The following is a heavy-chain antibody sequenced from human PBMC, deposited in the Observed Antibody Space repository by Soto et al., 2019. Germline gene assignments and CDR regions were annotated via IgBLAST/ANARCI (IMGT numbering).Heavy chain of an antibody. J-gene: IGHJ5*02. V-gene: IGHV3-30-3*01. Sequence: SGGSLRLSCAASGFTFSSYVVHWVRQAPGKGLEWVAGISFDGSNKYYPDSVKGRFTISRDNSKNTLFLQMDSLRADDTAVYYCYVVPLFTRPENWFDPWGQGTL. D-gene: IGHD2-2*01. CDR2: ISFDGSNK. CDR1: GFTFSSYV. CDR3: YVVPLFTRPENWFDP.